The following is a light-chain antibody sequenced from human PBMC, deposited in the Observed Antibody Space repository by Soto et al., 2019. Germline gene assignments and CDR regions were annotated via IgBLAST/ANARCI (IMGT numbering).Light chain of an antibody. Sequence: EIVLTQSPGTLSLSPGERATLSCRASQSVSSSYLAWYQQKPGQAPRLLISGASSRATGIPDRFSGSGSGTDFTLTISRPEPEDFAIYYCQQYGNSPITFGQGTRLEIK. V-gene: IGKV3-20*01. J-gene: IGKJ5*01. CDR3: QQYGNSPIT. CDR1: QSVSSSY. CDR2: GAS.